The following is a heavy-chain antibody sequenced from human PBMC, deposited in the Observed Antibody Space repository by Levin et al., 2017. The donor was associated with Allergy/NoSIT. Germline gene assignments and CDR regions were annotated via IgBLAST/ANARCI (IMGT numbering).Heavy chain of an antibody. Sequence: GESLKISCAASGFTFSSYGMHWVRQAPGKGLERVAVISYDGSNKYYADSVKGRFTISRDNSKNTLYLQMNSLRAEDTAVYYCAKGRESSGWYGGVEAFDIWGQGTMVTVSS. J-gene: IGHJ3*02. CDR1: GFTFSSYG. CDR2: ISYDGSNK. V-gene: IGHV3-30*18. D-gene: IGHD6-19*01. CDR3: AKGRESSGWYGGVEAFDI.